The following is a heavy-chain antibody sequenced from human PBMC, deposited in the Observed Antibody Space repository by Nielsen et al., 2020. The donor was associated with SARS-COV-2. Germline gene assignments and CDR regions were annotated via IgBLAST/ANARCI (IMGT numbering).Heavy chain of an antibody. CDR2: IKSKTDGGTT. D-gene: IGHD2-21*02. Sequence: GGSLRLSCAASGFTFSSYWMSWVRQAPGKGLEWVGRIKSKTDGGTTDYAAPVKGRFTISRDDSKNTLYLQMNSLKTEDTAVYYCTTESLHIVVVTAIPAFDIWSQGTMVTVSS. CDR1: GFTFSSYW. J-gene: IGHJ3*02. CDR3: TTESLHIVVVTAIPAFDI. V-gene: IGHV3-15*01.